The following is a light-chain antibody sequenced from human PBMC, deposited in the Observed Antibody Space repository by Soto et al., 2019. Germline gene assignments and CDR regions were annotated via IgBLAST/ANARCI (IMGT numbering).Light chain of an antibody. CDR3: QQRSIWPWT. J-gene: IGKJ1*01. Sequence: VWTESPGTLSLSPGERATLSCRASQSIRNFLAWYQQKPGQAPRLLIYDASNRASGIPPRFSGSGSGTDFTLAISGLEPEDFAVYYCQQRSIWPWTFGQGTKV. CDR1: QSIRNF. V-gene: IGKV3-11*01. CDR2: DAS.